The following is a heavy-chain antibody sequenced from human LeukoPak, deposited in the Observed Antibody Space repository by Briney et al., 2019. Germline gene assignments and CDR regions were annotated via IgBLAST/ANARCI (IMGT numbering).Heavy chain of an antibody. CDR3: ASDGSEVYGGNGSDY. CDR1: GGTFSSYA. D-gene: IGHD4-23*01. V-gene: IGHV1-69*04. Sequence: GSSVTVSCKASGGTFSSYAISWVRQAPGQGLEWMGRIIPIFGIANYAQKFQGRVTITADKSTSTAYMELSSLRSGDTAVYYCASDGSEVYGGNGSDYWGQGTLVTVSS. CDR2: IIPIFGIA. J-gene: IGHJ4*02.